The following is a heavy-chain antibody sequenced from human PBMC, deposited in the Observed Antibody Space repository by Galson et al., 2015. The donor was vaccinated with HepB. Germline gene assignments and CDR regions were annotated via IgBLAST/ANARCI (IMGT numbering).Heavy chain of an antibody. CDR1: GFTFSSYG. D-gene: IGHD6-13*01. J-gene: IGHJ4*02. V-gene: IGHV3-30*18. CDR3: AKAIPEQLIDY. CDR2: ISYDGSNK. Sequence: SLRLSCAASGFTFSSYGMHWVRQAPGKGLEWVAVISYDGSNKYYADSVKGRFTIPRDNSKNTLYLQMNSLRAEDTAVYYCAKAIPEQLIDYWGQGTLVTVSS.